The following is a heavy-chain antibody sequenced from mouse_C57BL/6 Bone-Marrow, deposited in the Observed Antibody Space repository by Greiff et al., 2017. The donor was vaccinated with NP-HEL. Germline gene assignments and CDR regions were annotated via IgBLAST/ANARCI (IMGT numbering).Heavy chain of an antibody. V-gene: IGHV1-69*01. CDR1: GYTFTSYW. D-gene: IGHD1-1*02. CDR2: IDPSDSYT. CDR3: ARLGGPFDD. Sequence: QVQLQQPGAELVMPGASVKLSCKASGYTFTSYWMHWVKQRPGQGLEWIGEIDPSDSYTNYNQKFKGKSTLTVDKSSSTAYMQLSSLTSEDSAVYYCARLGGPFDDWGKGTTLTVSS. J-gene: IGHJ2*01.